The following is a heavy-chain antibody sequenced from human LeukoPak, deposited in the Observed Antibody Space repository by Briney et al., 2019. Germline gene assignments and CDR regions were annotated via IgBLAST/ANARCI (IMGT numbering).Heavy chain of an antibody. J-gene: IGHJ1*01. Sequence: GASVKVSCRASGYTFTTYDINWVRQATGQGLEWMGWMNPNSGNTGYAQKFQGRVTITRNTSISTAYMELSSLRSEDTAVYYCARVRTGGYFQHWGQGTLVTVSS. D-gene: IGHD1-1*01. CDR3: ARVRTGGYFQH. CDR1: GYTFTTYD. CDR2: MNPNSGNT. V-gene: IGHV1-8*03.